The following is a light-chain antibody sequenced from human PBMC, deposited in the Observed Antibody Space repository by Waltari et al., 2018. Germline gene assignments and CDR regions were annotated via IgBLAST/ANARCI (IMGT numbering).Light chain of an antibody. Sequence: IQLTQSPSSLSTSVGDRVTITCRASQRINTYLACYQQKSGKAPKLLIYAAYTLQSGVPSRFSGSGSGTDFTLTISSLQPEDFATYYCQQLATYPITSGQGTRLEIK. J-gene: IGKJ5*01. V-gene: IGKV1-9*01. CDR2: AAY. CDR1: QRINTY. CDR3: QQLATYPIT.